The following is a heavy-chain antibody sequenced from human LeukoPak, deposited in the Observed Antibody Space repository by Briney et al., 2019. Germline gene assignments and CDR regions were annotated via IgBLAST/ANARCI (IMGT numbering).Heavy chain of an antibody. D-gene: IGHD2/OR15-2a*01. V-gene: IGHV3-7*01. J-gene: IGHJ6*04. Sequence: GGSLRLSCAASGFTFSGYWMTWVRQAPGKGLEWVANIKEDGGEGYYVDSVRGRFTISRDNAKNSLYLQMNSLRAEDTAVYHCATRLCSTSGCRAYSQYSLDIRGRGTTVTVSS. CDR2: IKEDGGEG. CDR3: ATRLCSTSGCRAYSQYSLDI. CDR1: GFTFSGYW.